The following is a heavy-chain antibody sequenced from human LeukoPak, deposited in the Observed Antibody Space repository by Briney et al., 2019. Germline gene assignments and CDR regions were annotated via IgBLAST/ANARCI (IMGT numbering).Heavy chain of an antibody. CDR2: IYYSGST. J-gene: IGHJ4*02. CDR1: GGSINSSSYY. V-gene: IGHV4-39*01. CDR3: ARNLANYGDYYFDY. Sequence: PSETLSLTCTVSGGSINSSSYYWGWIRQPPGKGLEWIGSIYYSGSTYYNPSLKSRVTISVDTSKNQFSLKLSSVTAADTAVYYCARNLANYGDYYFDYWGQGTLVTVSS. D-gene: IGHD4-17*01.